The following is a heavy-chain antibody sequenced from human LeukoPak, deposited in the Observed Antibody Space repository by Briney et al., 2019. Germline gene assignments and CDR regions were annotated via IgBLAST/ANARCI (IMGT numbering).Heavy chain of an antibody. CDR1: GFTVSSNY. J-gene: IGHJ1*01. Sequence: GGSLRLSCAASGFTVSSNYMSWVRQAPGKGLEWVSYISSSSSTIYYADSVKGRFTISRDNAKNSLYLQMNSLRAEDTAVYYCARAYYYDSSGYTASFQHWGQGTLVTVSS. V-gene: IGHV3-48*01. CDR2: ISSSSSTI. CDR3: ARAYYYDSSGYTASFQH. D-gene: IGHD3-22*01.